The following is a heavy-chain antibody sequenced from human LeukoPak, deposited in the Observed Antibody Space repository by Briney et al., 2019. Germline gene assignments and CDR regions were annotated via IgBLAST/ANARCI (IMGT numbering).Heavy chain of an antibody. D-gene: IGHD7-27*01. CDR1: GFTFSSYS. V-gene: IGHV3-21*01. Sequence: PGGSLRLFCAASGFTFSSYSMNWDRQAPGKGLEWVSSISSSSSFTYYADSVKGRFTISRDNAKNSLYLQMNSLRAEDTAVYYCARPPGYYYGMDVWGQGTTVTVSS. CDR2: ISSSSSFT. J-gene: IGHJ6*02. CDR3: ARPPGYYYGMDV.